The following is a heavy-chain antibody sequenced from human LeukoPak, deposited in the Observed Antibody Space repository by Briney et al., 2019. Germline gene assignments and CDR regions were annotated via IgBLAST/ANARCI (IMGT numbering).Heavy chain of an antibody. V-gene: IGHV5-51*01. J-gene: IGHJ4*02. D-gene: IGHD2-15*01. Sequence: GESLKISCKGSGYSFTSDWIGWVRQMPGKGLEWMGIIYPGDSVTRYSPSFQGQVTISADKSINPAYLQWSSLKASDTAMYYCARRHSSYSIDYWGQGTLVTVSS. CDR3: ARRHSSYSIDY. CDR1: GYSFTSDW. CDR2: IYPGDSVT.